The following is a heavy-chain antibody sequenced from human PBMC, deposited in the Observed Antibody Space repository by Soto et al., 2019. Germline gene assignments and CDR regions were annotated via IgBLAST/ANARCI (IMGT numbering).Heavy chain of an antibody. Sequence: QVQLVESGGGVVQPGTSLRLTCAGSGFTFSRNGMHWVRQAPGKGLEWVALVSYDGSKKYYVDSVKGRFTISRDNSENTVYLQMNSLRAEDTAVYYCARWVGGSMSDNSGKYDSWGQGTLVTVSS. D-gene: IGHD3-22*01. V-gene: IGHV3-30*03. CDR2: VSYDGSKK. CDR1: GFTFSRNG. J-gene: IGHJ5*01. CDR3: ARWVGGSMSDNSGKYDS.